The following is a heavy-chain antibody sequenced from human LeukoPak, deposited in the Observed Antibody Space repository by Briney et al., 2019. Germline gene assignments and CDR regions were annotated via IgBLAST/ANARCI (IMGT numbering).Heavy chain of an antibody. Sequence: GGSLRLSCAASGFTFSSYGMHWVRRAPGKGLEWVAVISYDGSNKYYADSVKGRFTISRDNSKNTLYLQMNSLRAEDTAVYYCAKDLQSAIDYWGQGTLVTVSS. CDR3: AKDLQSAIDY. CDR1: GFTFSSYG. CDR2: ISYDGSNK. J-gene: IGHJ4*02. V-gene: IGHV3-30*18.